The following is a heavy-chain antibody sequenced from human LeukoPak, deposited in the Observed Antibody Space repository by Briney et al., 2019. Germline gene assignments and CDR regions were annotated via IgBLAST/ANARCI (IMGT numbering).Heavy chain of an antibody. D-gene: IGHD6-13*01. CDR3: ARASYSSSWFDP. Sequence: PSETLSLTCTVSGGSISSYYWSWIRQPPGKGLEWIGYIYYSGSTNYNPSLKSRVTISVDTSKNQFSLKLSSVTAAGTAVYYCARASYSSSWFDPWGQGTLVTVSS. CDR1: GGSISSYY. V-gene: IGHV4-59*01. J-gene: IGHJ5*02. CDR2: IYYSGST.